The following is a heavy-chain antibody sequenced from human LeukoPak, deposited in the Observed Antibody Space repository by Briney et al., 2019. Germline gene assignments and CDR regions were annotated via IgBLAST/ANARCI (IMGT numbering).Heavy chain of an antibody. Sequence: PSETLSLTCTVSGDSLSDYYWTWIRQTPEKGLEWIGSIYYSGSTYYNPSLKSRVTISVDTSKNQFSLKLSSVTAADTAVYYCARGDYYGSGSYYQSPPDYWGQGTLVTVSS. D-gene: IGHD3-10*01. CDR2: IYYSGST. J-gene: IGHJ4*02. CDR1: GDSLSDYY. CDR3: ARGDYYGSGSYYQSPPDY. V-gene: IGHV4-59*05.